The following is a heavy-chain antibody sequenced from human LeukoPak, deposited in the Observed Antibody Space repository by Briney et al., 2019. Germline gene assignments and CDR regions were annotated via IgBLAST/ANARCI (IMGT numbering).Heavy chain of an antibody. V-gene: IGHV3-74*01. CDR2: INRDGGIT. D-gene: IGHD2-15*01. CDR1: GFTFRTSW. Sequence: GGSLRLSCAASGFTFRTSWMHWVRQAPGKGLVWVSYINRDGGITSYADSVKGRFTISRDNVKNTLFLQTNSLRAEDTAVYYCATDGSYSTDCRGQGTLVTVSS. J-gene: IGHJ4*02. CDR3: ATDGSYSTDC.